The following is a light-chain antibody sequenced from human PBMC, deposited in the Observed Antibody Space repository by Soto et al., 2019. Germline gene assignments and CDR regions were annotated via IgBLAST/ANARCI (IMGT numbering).Light chain of an antibody. CDR1: SSDVGDFNY. CDR2: DVT. V-gene: IGLV2-14*03. J-gene: IGLJ2*01. Sequence: QSALTQPASVSGSPGRSVTISRTGSSSDVGDFNYVSWYQHLPGRAPKLIIYDVTNRPSGISYRFSASKSGRTASLTISGLQAEDEADYYCSSYSSSSTHVVFGGGTKVTVL. CDR3: SSYSSSSTHVV.